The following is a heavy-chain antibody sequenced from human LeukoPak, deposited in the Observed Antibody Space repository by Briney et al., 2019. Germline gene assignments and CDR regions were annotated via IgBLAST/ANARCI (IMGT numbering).Heavy chain of an antibody. CDR3: ARDLGREADYYDSTYYFDY. Sequence: ASVKVSCKASGYTFSGYYMHWVRQAPGQGLEWMGIINPSGGSTSYAQKFQGRVTMTRDTSTSTVYMELSSLRSEDTAVYYCARDLGREADYYDSTYYFDYWGQGTLVTVSS. CDR1: GYTFSGYY. D-gene: IGHD3-22*01. V-gene: IGHV1-46*01. CDR2: INPSGGST. J-gene: IGHJ4*02.